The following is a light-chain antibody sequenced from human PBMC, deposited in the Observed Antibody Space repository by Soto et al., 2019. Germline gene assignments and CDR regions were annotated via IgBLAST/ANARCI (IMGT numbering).Light chain of an antibody. V-gene: IGKV3D-15*01. CDR3: QQDNSWPLT. CDR2: DIF. CDR1: QSVGSD. Sequence: EIVMTQSPSTLSVSPGERATLSCRASQSVGSDLAWSQQKPGQAPRLGIYDIFTRATGVTTRISGSGSWTEFTLTISSLQSEDFAVYYCQQDNSWPLTFGGGTKVEIK. J-gene: IGKJ4*01.